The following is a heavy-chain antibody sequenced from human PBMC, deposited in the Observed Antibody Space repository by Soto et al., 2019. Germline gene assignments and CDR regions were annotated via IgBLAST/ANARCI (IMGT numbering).Heavy chain of an antibody. Sequence: PGGSLRLSCAASGFTFSSYAMSWVRQAPGKGLEWVSAISGSGGSTYYADSVKGRFTISRDNSKNTLYLQMNSLRAEDTAVYYCANVGDYYDSSGYDYWGQGTLVTVSS. CDR1: GFTFSSYA. CDR3: ANVGDYYDSSGYDY. J-gene: IGHJ4*02. CDR2: ISGSGGST. V-gene: IGHV3-23*01. D-gene: IGHD3-22*01.